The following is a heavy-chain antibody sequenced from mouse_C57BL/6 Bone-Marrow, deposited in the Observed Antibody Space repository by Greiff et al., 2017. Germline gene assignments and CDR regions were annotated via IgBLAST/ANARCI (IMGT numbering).Heavy chain of an antibody. CDR1: GYSFTGYY. J-gene: IGHJ3*01. V-gene: IGHV1-42*01. Sequence: EVQLQQSGPELVKPGASVKISCKASGYSFTGYYMNWVKQSPEKSLEWIGEINPSTGGTTYNQKFKAKATLTVDTSSSTAYMQLKSLTSEDSAVYYGANPYGSIYGGFAYWGQGTLVTVSA. CDR3: ANPYGSIYGGFAY. CDR2: INPSTGGT. D-gene: IGHD1-1*01.